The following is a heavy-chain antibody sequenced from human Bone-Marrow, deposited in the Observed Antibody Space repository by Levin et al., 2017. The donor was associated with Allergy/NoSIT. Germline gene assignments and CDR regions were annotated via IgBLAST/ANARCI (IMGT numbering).Heavy chain of an antibody. D-gene: IGHD3-10*01. CDR1: GFSFSSHA. J-gene: IGHJ6*02. CDR2: ISFQGNSK. V-gene: IGHV3-30*04. Sequence: GGSLRLSCTASGFSFSSHAMHWVRQSPGKGLEWVAVISFQGNSKYYTDSVRGRFTISRDNSKNTLYLQMDSLRSEDTAVYYCARGRGGQFFPSYGMDVWGQGTTVTVSS. CDR3: ARGRGGQFFPSYGMDV.